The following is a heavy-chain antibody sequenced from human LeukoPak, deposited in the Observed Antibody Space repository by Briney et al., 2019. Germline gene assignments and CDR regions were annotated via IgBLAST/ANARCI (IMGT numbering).Heavy chain of an antibody. Sequence: SETLSLTCTVSGGSISSSSYYWGWIRQPPGKGLEWIGSIYYSGSTYYNPSLKSRVTISVDTSKNQFSLKLSSVTAADTAVYYCARGVANLAYLGNWGRGTLVTVSS. D-gene: IGHD5-12*01. CDR3: ARGVANLAYLGN. J-gene: IGHJ4*02. V-gene: IGHV4-39*07. CDR2: IYYSGST. CDR1: GGSISSSSYY.